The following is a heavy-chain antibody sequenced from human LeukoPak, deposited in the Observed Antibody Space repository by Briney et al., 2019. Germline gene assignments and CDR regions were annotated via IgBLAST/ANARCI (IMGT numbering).Heavy chain of an antibody. D-gene: IGHD3-3*01. CDR1: GFTVSSNY. CDR3: TTAYYDFWSGYYY. J-gene: IGHJ4*02. V-gene: IGHV3-15*01. CDR2: IKSKTDGGTT. Sequence: GGSLRLSCAASGFTVSSNYMSWVRQAPGKGLEWVGRIKSKTDGGTTDYAAPVKGRFTISRDDSKNTLYLQMNSLKTEDTAVYYCTTAYYDFWSGYYYWGQGTPVTVSS.